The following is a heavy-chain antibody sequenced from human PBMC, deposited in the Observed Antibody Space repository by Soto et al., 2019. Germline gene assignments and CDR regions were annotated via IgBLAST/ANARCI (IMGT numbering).Heavy chain of an antibody. CDR1: GFTFGDYA. CDR3: TSYDSSGYYYFDY. CDR2: IRSKAYGGTT. Sequence: PGGSLRLSCTASGFTFGDYAMSWVRQAPGKGLEWVGFIRSKAYGGTTEYAASVKGRFTISRDDSKSIAYLQMNSLKTEDTAVYYCTSYDSSGYYYFDYWGQGTLVTVSS. V-gene: IGHV3-49*04. D-gene: IGHD3-22*01. J-gene: IGHJ4*02.